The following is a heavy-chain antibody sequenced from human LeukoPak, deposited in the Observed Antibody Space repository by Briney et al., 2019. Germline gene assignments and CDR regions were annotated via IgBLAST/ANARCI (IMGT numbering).Heavy chain of an antibody. J-gene: IGHJ4*02. CDR1: GGSFSGYY. CDR2: INHSGST. CDR3: ARAEMATYPPDY. Sequence: SETLSLTCAVYGGSFSGYYWSWIRQPPGKGLEWIGEINHSGSTNYNPSLKSRVTISVDTSKNQFSLKLSSVTAADTAVYYCARAEMATYPPDYWGQGTLVTVPS. V-gene: IGHV4-34*01. D-gene: IGHD5-24*01.